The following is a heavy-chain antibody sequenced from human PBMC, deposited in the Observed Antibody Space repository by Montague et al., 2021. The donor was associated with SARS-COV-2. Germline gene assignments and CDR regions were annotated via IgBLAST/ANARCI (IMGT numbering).Heavy chain of an antibody. CDR2: SVNT. J-gene: IGHJ6*03. Sequence: SVNTNYNPSLSIRVTMSVDTSNNQFSLKLMSLTAADTAVYYCSRLNVGTVHADVDVWGKGTTVTVS. D-gene: IGHD2-21*02. CDR3: SRLNVGTVHADVDV. V-gene: IGHV4-61*07.